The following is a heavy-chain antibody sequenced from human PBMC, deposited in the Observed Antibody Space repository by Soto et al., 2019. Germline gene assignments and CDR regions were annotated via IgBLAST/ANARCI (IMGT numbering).Heavy chain of an antibody. CDR2: IDPSDSYT. Sequence: PGESLKISWKGSGYSFTSYWISWVCHMPGKGPEWMGRIDPSDSYTNYSPSFQGHVTISADKSISTAYLQWSSLKASDTAMYYCARHPPRDSSLTGYYYYGIDVCCKGP. V-gene: IGHV5-10-1*01. CDR3: ARHPPRDSSLTGYYYYGIDV. J-gene: IGHJ6*04. CDR1: GYSFTSYW. D-gene: IGHD3-22*01.